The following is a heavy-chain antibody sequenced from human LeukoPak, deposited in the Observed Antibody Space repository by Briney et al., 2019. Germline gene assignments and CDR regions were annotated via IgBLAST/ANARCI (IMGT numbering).Heavy chain of an antibody. V-gene: IGHV3-48*03. CDR3: AKGPRDPTEYCSRGTCSPTYDV. CDR2: ISSSGRRI. Sequence: GGSLRLSCSAYAFTFSDYEMNWVRQAPGKGLEWVSYISSSGRRIYYADSVKGRFTISRDNAKNSLYLQMNSLRADDTAIYYCAKGPRDPTEYCSRGTCSPTYDVWGQGTLVTVSS. CDR1: AFTFSDYE. D-gene: IGHD2-15*01. J-gene: IGHJ4*02.